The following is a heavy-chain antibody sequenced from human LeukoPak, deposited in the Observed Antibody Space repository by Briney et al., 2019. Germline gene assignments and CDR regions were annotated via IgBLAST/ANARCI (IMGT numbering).Heavy chain of an antibody. Sequence: SETLSLTCTVSGGSISGYYWSWIRQPPGKGLEWIGYIYYSGSTSYNPSLKSRVTISVDTSKNQFSLKLSSVTAADTAVYYCARDWNDVGGWFDPWGQGTLVTVSS. J-gene: IGHJ5*02. CDR3: ARDWNDVGGWFDP. D-gene: IGHD1-1*01. CDR1: GGSISGYY. V-gene: IGHV4-59*01. CDR2: IYYSGST.